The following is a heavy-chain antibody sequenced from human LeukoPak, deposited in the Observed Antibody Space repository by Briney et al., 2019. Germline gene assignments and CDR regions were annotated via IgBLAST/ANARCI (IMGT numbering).Heavy chain of an antibody. D-gene: IGHD1-1*01. CDR3: ARGGTTGTTGYYYMDV. J-gene: IGHJ6*03. CDR2: IIPIFGTA. V-gene: IGHV1-69*13. Sequence: ASVKVSCKASGGTFSSYAISWVRQAPGQGLEWMGGIIPIFGTANYAQKFQGRVTITADESTSTAYMELSSLRSEDTAVYYCARGGTTGTTGYYYMDVWGKGTTVTVSS. CDR1: GGTFSSYA.